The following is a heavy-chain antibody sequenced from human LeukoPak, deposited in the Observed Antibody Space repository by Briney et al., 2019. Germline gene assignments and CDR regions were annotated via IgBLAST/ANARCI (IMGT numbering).Heavy chain of an antibody. CDR3: ARAWLRLNPYFDY. J-gene: IGHJ4*02. D-gene: IGHD5-12*01. CDR2: INPNSGGT. Sequence: ASVKVSCKASGYTFTGHYMHWVRQAPGQGLEWMGRINPNSGGTNYAQKFQGRVTMTRDTSISTSYMELSRLRSDDTAVYYCARAWLRLNPYFDYWGQGTLVTVSS. CDR1: GYTFTGHY. V-gene: IGHV1-2*06.